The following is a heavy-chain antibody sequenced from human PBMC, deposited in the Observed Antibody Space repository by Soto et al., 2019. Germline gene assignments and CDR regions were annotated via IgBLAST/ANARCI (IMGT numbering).Heavy chain of an antibody. CDR3: ARVSWREKYGMDV. J-gene: IGHJ6*02. CDR1: GFTFSDSY. Sequence: PGGSLRLSCAASGFTFSDSYMSWIRQAPGKGLEWISYITFSGNTVYYADSLKDRFTISRDNAKNSLYLQMNRLRAEDTAVYYCARVSWREKYGMDVWGQGTTVTVSS. CDR2: ITFSGNTV. V-gene: IGHV3-11*01.